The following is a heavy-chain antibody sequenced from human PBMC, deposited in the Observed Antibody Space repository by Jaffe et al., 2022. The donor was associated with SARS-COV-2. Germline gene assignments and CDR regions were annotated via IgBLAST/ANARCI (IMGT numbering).Heavy chain of an antibody. CDR3: ARVQRPDYYYGMDV. J-gene: IGHJ6*02. D-gene: IGHD4-4*01. CDR2: IYYSGST. V-gene: IGHV4-59*01. Sequence: QVQLQESGPGLVKPSETLSLTCTVSGGSISSYYWSWIRQPPGKGLEWIGYIYYSGSTNYNPSLKSRVTISVDTSKNQFSLKLSSVTAADTAVYYCARVQRPDYYYGMDVWGQGTTVTVSS. CDR1: GGSISSYY.